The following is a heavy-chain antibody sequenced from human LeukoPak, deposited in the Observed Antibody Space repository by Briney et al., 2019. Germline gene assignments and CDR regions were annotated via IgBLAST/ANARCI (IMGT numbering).Heavy chain of an antibody. CDR2: ISYDGSNK. CDR3: SRDNEEVVTVAIGYSSSRTFYY. J-gene: IGHJ4*02. Sequence: GGSLRLSCAASGFTFSRYALHWVRQAPGKGLEWVAAISYDGSNKYYADSVKGRFTISRDNSKNTLYLQMNSLRAEDTAVYYCSRDNEEVVTVAIGYSSSRTFYYWGQGTLVTVSS. V-gene: IGHV3-30-3*01. D-gene: IGHD2-2*01. CDR1: GFTFSRYA.